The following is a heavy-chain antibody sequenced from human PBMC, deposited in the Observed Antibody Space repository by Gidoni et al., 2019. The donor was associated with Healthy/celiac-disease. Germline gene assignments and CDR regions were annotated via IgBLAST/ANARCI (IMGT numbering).Heavy chain of an antibody. CDR3: ARAGDVVVVAAGYGMDV. CDR2: TYYRSKWYN. V-gene: IGHV6-1*01. D-gene: IGHD2-15*01. J-gene: IGHJ6*02. Sequence: QVQLQQSGPGLVKPSQTLSLTCAISGDSVPSNSAAWNWIRQSPSRGLEWLGRTYYRSKWYNDYAVSVKSRITINPDTSKNQFSLQLNSVTPEDTAVYYCARAGDVVVVAAGYGMDVWGQGTTVTVSS. CDR1: GDSVPSNSAA.